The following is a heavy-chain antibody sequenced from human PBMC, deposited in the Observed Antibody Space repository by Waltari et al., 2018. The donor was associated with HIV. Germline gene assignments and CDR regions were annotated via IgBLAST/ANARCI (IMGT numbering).Heavy chain of an antibody. CDR1: GFTFGRYG. Sequence: VQLMESGGGVVQPGKSLRLSCATSGFTFGRYGIHWVRQAPGKGLEWVAVINYDGSNKFYAESVKGRFLISRDNSKNTLFLQMNSLRDEDTGLYYCARDKAPYSSSSAVDYWGQGTLVTVS. CDR3: ARDKAPYSSSSAVDY. V-gene: IGHV3-33*01. D-gene: IGHD6-6*01. CDR2: INYDGSNK. J-gene: IGHJ4*02.